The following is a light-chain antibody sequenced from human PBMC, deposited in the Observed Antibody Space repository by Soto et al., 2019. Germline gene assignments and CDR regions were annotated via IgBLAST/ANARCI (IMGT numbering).Light chain of an antibody. CDR2: LGS. CDR3: MQALQTQRT. CDR1: QSLLHSNGYNY. J-gene: IGKJ1*01. V-gene: IGKV2-28*01. Sequence: DIVMTQSPLSLPVTPGEPASISCRSSQSLLHSNGYNYLDWYLQKPGQSPQLLIYLGSNRASGVPDRFSGSGSGTDCTLKISRVEAEDVGVYYCMQALQTQRTFGQGTKVEIK.